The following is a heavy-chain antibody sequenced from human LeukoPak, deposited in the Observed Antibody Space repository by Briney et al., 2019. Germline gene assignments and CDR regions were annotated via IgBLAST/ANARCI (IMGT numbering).Heavy chain of an antibody. CDR2: IYPGDSDT. J-gene: IGHJ3*02. V-gene: IGHV5-51*01. Sequence: GESLKISCKGSGYSFTSYWIGWVRQMPGKGLEWMGIIYPGDSDTRYSPSFQGQVNISADKSISTAYLQWSSLKASDTAMYYCARTRITIFGVAFDAFDIWGQGTMVTVSS. CDR3: ARTRITIFGVAFDAFDI. D-gene: IGHD3-3*01. CDR1: GYSFTSYW.